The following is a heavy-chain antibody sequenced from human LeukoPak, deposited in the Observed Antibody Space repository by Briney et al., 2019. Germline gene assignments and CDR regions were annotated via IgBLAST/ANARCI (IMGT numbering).Heavy chain of an antibody. CDR3: ARGRVSSSTWYSTYYYFFYMDF. J-gene: IGHJ6*03. CDR1: GGSISSYQ. CDR2: IYYSGSA. V-gene: IGHV4-59*01. Sequence: SETLSLTCTVSGGSISSYQWSWIRQPPGKGLEWIGNIYYSGSANYNPSLKSRVIISVDTSKNQFSLKLSPVTAADTAVYFCARGRVSSSTWYSTYYYFFYMDFWGKGTTVTVSS. D-gene: IGHD4-11*01.